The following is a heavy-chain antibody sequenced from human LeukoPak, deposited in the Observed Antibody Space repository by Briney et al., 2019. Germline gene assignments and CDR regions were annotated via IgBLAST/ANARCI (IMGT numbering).Heavy chain of an antibody. J-gene: IGHJ3*02. D-gene: IGHD3-22*01. CDR1: GDSISIYY. CDR3: ATPGGDYDSSGYAFDI. CDR2: GHHSESS. Sequence: PSETLSLTCSVSGDSISIYYWSWIRQPPGKGLEWIAYGHHSESSNYNPSLKSRVTISVDTSKNQFSLKLSSVTAADTAVYYCATPGGDYDSSGYAFDIWGQGTMVTVSS. V-gene: IGHV4-59*01.